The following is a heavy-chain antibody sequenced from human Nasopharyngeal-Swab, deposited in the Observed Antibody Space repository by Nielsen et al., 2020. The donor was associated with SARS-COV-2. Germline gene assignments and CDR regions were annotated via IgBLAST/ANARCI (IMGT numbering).Heavy chain of an antibody. CDR2: IYSGGGST. J-gene: IGHJ4*02. D-gene: IGHD3-22*01. CDR3: AKFSGYYYDSSGYYFDY. V-gene: IGHV3-23*03. Sequence: VRQAPGKGLEWVSVIYSGGGSTYYADSVKGRFTISRDNSKNTLYLQMNSLRAEDTAVYYCAKFSGYYYDSSGYYFDYWGQGTLVTVSS.